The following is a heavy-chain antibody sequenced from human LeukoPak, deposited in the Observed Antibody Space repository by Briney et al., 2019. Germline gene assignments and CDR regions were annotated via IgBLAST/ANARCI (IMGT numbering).Heavy chain of an antibody. J-gene: IGHJ4*02. V-gene: IGHV3-7*01. CDR1: GFTFNNNW. D-gene: IGHD7-27*01. CDR2: IKQDGGEK. CDR3: ARLGNFDY. Sequence: PGGSLRLSCVASGFTFNNNWMSWVRQAPGKGLEWVANIKQDGGEKYYVDSVKGRFTISRDNAKNSLYLQMNSLRAEDTAVYYCARLGNFDYWGQGTLVTVSS.